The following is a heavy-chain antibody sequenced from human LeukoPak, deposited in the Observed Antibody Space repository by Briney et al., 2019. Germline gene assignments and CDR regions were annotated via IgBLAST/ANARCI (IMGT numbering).Heavy chain of an antibody. Sequence: GESLRLSCAASGFTFSSYWMHWVRQAPGKGLVWVSRIYSDGSSTSYADSVKGRFTISRDNAENSLYLQMNSLRAEDTAVYYCTSDYGGNSGIYYFDYWGQGTLVTVSS. CDR1: GFTFSSYW. CDR2: IYSDGSST. D-gene: IGHD4-23*01. CDR3: TSDYGGNSGIYYFDY. J-gene: IGHJ4*02. V-gene: IGHV3-74*01.